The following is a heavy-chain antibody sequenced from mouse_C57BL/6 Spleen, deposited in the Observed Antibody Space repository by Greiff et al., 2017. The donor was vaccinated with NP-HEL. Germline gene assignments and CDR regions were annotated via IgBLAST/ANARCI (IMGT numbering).Heavy chain of an antibody. Sequence: QVQLQQPGTELVKPGASVKLSCKASGYTFTSYWMHWVKQRPGQGLEWIGNINPSNGGTNYNEKFKSKATLTVDKSSSTAYMQLSSLTSEDSAVYYYARGRSGYYPLDYWGQGTTLTVSS. D-gene: IGHD2-3*01. J-gene: IGHJ2*01. CDR1: GYTFTSYW. V-gene: IGHV1-53*01. CDR2: INPSNGGT. CDR3: ARGRSGYYPLDY.